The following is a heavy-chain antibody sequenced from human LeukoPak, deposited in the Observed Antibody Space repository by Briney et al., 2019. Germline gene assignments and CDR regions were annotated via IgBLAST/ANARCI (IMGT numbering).Heavy chain of an antibody. CDR3: ARRTTMMDLDY. CDR1: GYSFTSYW. CDR2: IYPGDSDT. Sequence: GESLKISCKGSGYSFTSYWIGCVRQMPGKVLEWTWIIYPGDSDTRYNSSFQRQATISANTSISTYYLQWSRLKASDTAMYYCARRTTMMDLDYWGQGTLVTVSS. V-gene: IGHV5-51*01. J-gene: IGHJ4*02. D-gene: IGHD3-22*01.